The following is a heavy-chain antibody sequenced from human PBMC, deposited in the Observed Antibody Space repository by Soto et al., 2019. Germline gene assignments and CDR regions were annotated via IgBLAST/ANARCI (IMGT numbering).Heavy chain of an antibody. CDR3: AKTHEVTLGVITIPYYFDY. J-gene: IGHJ4*02. Sequence: PGGSLRLSCAASGFTFINYAMSWVRQDPGKGLGWVSAVSGSGLSTYYADSVMGRFTISRDNSKDTLYLQMNSLRAEDTAIYYCAKTHEVTLGVITIPYYFDYWGQGSLVTVSS. CDR1: GFTFINYA. CDR2: VSGSGLST. D-gene: IGHD3-10*01. V-gene: IGHV3-23*01.